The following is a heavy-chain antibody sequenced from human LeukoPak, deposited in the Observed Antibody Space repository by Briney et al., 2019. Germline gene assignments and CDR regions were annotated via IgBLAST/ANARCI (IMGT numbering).Heavy chain of an antibody. D-gene: IGHD5-24*01. CDR3: ARRDGYNTFYFEY. Sequence: GGSLRLSCAASGFTFNIYWMSWVRQAPGKGLEWVANINQDGSDKYYVDSAKGRFTISRDNAKNSLYLQMNSLRAEDTAVYYCARRDGYNTFYFEYWGQGTLVTVSS. CDR2: INQDGSDK. J-gene: IGHJ4*02. V-gene: IGHV3-7*01. CDR1: GFTFNIYW.